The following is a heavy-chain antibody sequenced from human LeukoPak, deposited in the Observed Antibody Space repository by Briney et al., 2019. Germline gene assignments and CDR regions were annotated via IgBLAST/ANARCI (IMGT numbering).Heavy chain of an antibody. CDR1: GFSFSSYA. CDR3: ARYTTGHGFDF. V-gene: IGHV3-23*01. J-gene: IGHJ4*02. Sequence: PGGSLRLSCSASGFSFSSYAMSWVRQAPGKGLEWVSAVSGIGGGTYYADSVKGRFTISRDNSKNTLYLQMNSLRAEDTAVYYCARYTTGHGFDFWGQGTLVTVSS. CDR2: VSGIGGGT. D-gene: IGHD6-19*01.